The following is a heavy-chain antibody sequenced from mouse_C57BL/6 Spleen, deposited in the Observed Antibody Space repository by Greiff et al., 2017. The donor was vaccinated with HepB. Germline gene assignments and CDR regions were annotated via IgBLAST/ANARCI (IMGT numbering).Heavy chain of an antibody. CDR2: IYPGSGNT. J-gene: IGHJ1*03. Sequence: VQLQESGPELVKPGASVKISCKASGYSFTSYYIHWVKQRPGQGLEWIGWIYPGSGNTKYNEKFKGKATLTADTSSSTAYMQLSSLTSEDSAVYYCARDDGYPHWYFDVWGTGTTVTVSS. D-gene: IGHD2-3*01. V-gene: IGHV1-66*01. CDR3: ARDDGYPHWYFDV. CDR1: GYSFTSYY.